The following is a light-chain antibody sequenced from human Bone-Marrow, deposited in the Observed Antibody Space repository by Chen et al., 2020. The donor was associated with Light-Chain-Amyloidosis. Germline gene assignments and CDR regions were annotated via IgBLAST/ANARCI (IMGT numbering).Light chain of an antibody. J-gene: IGLJ1*01. Sequence: QSALPRPASCLGPPGQPIPFPCLGTSMDVVGDNHVSWYQQHPDKAPKPMIYEVTNRPSWVPDRFSGSKSDNTASLTISGLQTEDEADYCCSSYTITNTLVFGSGTRVTVL. CDR3: SSYTITNTLV. CDR2: EVT. V-gene: IGLV2-14*01. CDR1: SMDVVGDNH.